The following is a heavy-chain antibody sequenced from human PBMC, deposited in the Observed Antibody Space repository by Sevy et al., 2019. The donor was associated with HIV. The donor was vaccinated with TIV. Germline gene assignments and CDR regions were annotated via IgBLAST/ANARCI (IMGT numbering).Heavy chain of an antibody. D-gene: IGHD6-13*01. CDR1: GFSLNNYW. V-gene: IGHV3-7*01. CDR2: IKQDGSVK. J-gene: IGHJ4*02. Sequence: GGSLRLSCAASGFSLNNYWMNWVRQAPGKGLEWVANIKQDGSVKYYVDSVKCRFTISRDNARNLLYLQMNSLRVEDTALYYCVRAIAAAGSFWGQGTLVTVSS. CDR3: VRAIAAAGSF.